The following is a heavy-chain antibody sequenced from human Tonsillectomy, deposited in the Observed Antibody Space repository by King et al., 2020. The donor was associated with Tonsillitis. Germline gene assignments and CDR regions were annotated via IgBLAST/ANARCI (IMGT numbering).Heavy chain of an antibody. Sequence: VQLVESGGGVVQPGGSLILSCAAAGFTFSNNGMHGVRQAPDKGLEGVALIQYDGTKKYYADSVKGRFTIARDNSKNTLYLQMNSLRPDDTALYYCARDTFNPVVVAAYYGMDVWGQGTTVTVSS. CDR1: GFTFSNNG. CDR2: IQYDGTKK. V-gene: IGHV3-30*02. J-gene: IGHJ6*02. CDR3: ARDTFNPVVVAAYYGMDV. D-gene: IGHD2-15*01.